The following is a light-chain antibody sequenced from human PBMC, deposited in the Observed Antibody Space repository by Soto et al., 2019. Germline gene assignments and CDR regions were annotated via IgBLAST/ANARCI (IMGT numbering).Light chain of an antibody. CDR3: QQYKSWPPIT. Sequence: EILMTQSPDSLSVSPGETATLSCRASQSLNTDLARYQQKPGQAPRLLLYGASTRATGISTRFSGGGSGTEFTLTISGLQSEDSAVYYCQQYKSWPPITFGQGTRLEI. CDR2: GAS. CDR1: QSLNTD. V-gene: IGKV3-15*01. J-gene: IGKJ5*01.